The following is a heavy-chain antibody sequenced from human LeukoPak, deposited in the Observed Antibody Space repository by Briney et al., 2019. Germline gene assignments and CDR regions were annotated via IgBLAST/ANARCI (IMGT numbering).Heavy chain of an antibody. CDR1: GYSISSGYY. V-gene: IGHV4-38-2*01. CDR3: ARRGGSGSSHWFDP. CDR2: IYDSGST. Sequence: PSETLSLTCGVSGYSISSGYYWDWIRQPPGKGLEWIGSIYDSGSTYYNPSLKSRVTISIVTSKNQFSLKVTSVTAADTAVYYCARRGGSGSSHWFDPWGQGTLVTVSS. D-gene: IGHD6-6*01. J-gene: IGHJ5*02.